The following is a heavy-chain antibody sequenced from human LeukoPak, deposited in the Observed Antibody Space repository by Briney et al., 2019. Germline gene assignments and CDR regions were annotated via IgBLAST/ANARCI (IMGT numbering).Heavy chain of an antibody. J-gene: IGHJ6*02. CDR1: GGSMTNLY. V-gene: IGHV4-59*01. CDR2: IYDSGCT. Sequence: SETLSLTCSVSGGSMTNLYWTWIRQPPGKGLEWIGDIYDSGCTRYNTSLESRVTISVDTSKNQFSLKLSSVTAADTAVYYCAKGGSTNFYYGDVWGQGTTVTVSS. D-gene: IGHD2/OR15-2a*01. CDR3: AKGGSTNFYYGDV.